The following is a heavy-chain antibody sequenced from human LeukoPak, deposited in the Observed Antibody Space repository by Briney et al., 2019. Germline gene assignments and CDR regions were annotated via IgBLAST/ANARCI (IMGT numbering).Heavy chain of an antibody. J-gene: IGHJ4*02. V-gene: IGHV1-8*03. CDR2: MNPNSGNT. CDR1: GYTFTSYD. Sequence: ASVKVSCKASGYTFTSYDINWVRQATGQGLEWMGWMNPNSGNTGYAQKFQGRVTITRNTSISTAYMELSSLRSEDTAVYYCARGSQALGYCSSTSCYGGLFDYWGQGTLVTVSS. D-gene: IGHD2-2*01. CDR3: ARGSQALGYCSSTSCYGGLFDY.